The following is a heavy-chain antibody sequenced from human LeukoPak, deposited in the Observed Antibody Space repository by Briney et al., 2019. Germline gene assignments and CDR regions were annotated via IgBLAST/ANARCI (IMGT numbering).Heavy chain of an antibody. V-gene: IGHV1-69*04. Sequence: SVKVSFKASGGTSISYAISWVRQAPGQGREWMGRIIPILCIANYAQKFQGRVTLTADKYTRTAYMELSSLRSEDTAVYYCARETLYSSRPTNWFDPWGQGTLVTVSS. CDR1: GGTSISYA. J-gene: IGHJ5*02. CDR2: IIPILCIA. CDR3: ARETLYSSRPTNWFDP. D-gene: IGHD6-13*01.